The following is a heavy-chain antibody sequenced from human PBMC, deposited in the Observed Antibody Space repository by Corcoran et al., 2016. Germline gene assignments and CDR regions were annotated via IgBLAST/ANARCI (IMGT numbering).Heavy chain of an antibody. Sequence: QVQLVESGGGVVQPGMSLRLSCAASGFTFSTHAMHWVRQAPGKGLEWVGFIWFDGSNQKYADSVKDRFTISRDNSKNTVYLQMNSLKVEDTAIYYCAEDPPRSGGRLDSWGQGTLVTVSS. CDR3: AEDPPRSGGRLDS. CDR1: GFTFSTHA. V-gene: IGHV3-33*06. CDR2: IWFDGSNQ. D-gene: IGHD2-15*01. J-gene: IGHJ4*02.